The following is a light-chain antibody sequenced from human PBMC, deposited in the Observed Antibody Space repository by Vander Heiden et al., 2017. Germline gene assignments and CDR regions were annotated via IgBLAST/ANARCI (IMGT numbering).Light chain of an antibody. J-gene: IGKJ1*01. V-gene: IGKV4-1*01. CDR3: QQDYSTPRT. CDR1: QSVLYSSNNKNY. Sequence: DIVMTQSPESLAVSLGERATINCKSSQSVLYSSNNKNYLAWYQQKPGQPPKLLIYWASTRESGVPDRFSGSGSGTDFTLTISSLQAEDVAVYYCQQDYSTPRTFGPGTKVEIK. CDR2: WAS.